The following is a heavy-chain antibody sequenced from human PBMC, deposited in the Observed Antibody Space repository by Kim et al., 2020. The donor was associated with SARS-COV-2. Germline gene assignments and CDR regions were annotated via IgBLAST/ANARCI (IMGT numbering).Heavy chain of an antibody. CDR3: TPLDDYYYGMDV. V-gene: IGHV3-73*01. CDR2: T. J-gene: IGHJ6*02. Sequence: TANAASEKSRLAISRDDSKTTAYLQMNSLKTEDTAVYYCTPLDDYYYGMDVWGQGTTVTVSS.